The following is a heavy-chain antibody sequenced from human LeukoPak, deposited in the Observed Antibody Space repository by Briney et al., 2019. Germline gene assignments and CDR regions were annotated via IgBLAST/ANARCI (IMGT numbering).Heavy chain of an antibody. D-gene: IGHD2-2*01. J-gene: IGHJ4*02. CDR2: ISPRGGGT. Sequence: GGSLRLSCAASGFIFRNYGMNWVRQAPGKGLEWVSGISPRGGGTYYADSVKGRFTISRDDSKSTLSLQMNSLRVEDTAVYYCAKSRQVILAARPFDSWGQGTLVTVSS. V-gene: IGHV3-23*01. CDR3: AKSRQVILAARPFDS. CDR1: GFIFRNYG.